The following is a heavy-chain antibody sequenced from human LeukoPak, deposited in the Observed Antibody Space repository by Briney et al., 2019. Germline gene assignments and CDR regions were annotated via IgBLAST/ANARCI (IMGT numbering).Heavy chain of an antibody. V-gene: IGHV1-69*05. CDR1: GGTFSSYA. CDR2: IIPIFGTA. D-gene: IGHD6-19*01. CDR3: AILAVAGPIDY. Sequence: SVKVPCKASGGTFSSYAISWVRQAPGQGLEWMGGIIPIFGTANYAQKFQGRVTITTDESTSTAYMELSSLRSEDTAVYYCAILAVAGPIDYWGQGTLVTVSS. J-gene: IGHJ4*02.